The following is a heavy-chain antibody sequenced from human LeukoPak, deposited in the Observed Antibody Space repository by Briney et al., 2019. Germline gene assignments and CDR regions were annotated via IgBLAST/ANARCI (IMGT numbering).Heavy chain of an antibody. CDR1: GFTFSSYS. CDR3: AKSTRAVMAMMDV. Sequence: PGGSLRLSCAASGFTFSSYSMNWVRQAPGKGLEWVAAISSSRSYIYYADSVKGRFTISRDKSKNSLYLQMNSLRAEDTSVYFCAKSTRAVMAMMDVWGKGTTVTVSS. CDR2: ISSSRSYI. D-gene: IGHD3-16*01. V-gene: IGHV3-21*01. J-gene: IGHJ6*04.